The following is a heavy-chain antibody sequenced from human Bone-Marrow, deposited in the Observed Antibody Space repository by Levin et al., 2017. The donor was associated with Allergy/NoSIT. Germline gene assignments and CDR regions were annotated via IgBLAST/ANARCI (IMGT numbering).Heavy chain of an antibody. Sequence: GESLKISCAASGFTFSSYDMHWVRQATGKGLEWVSAIGTAGDTYYPGSVKGRFTISRENAKNSLYLQMNSLRAGDTAVYYCARGERRQQLVKGFPATSRKRYYYYGMDVWGQGTTVTVSS. V-gene: IGHV3-13*01. CDR3: ARGERRQQLVKGFPATSRKRYYYYGMDV. J-gene: IGHJ6*02. CDR2: IGTAGDT. D-gene: IGHD6-13*01. CDR1: GFTFSSYD.